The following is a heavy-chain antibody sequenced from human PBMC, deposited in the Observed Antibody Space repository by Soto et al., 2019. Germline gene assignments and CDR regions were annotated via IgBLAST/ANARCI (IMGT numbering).Heavy chain of an antibody. D-gene: IGHD4-17*01. CDR2: TYYRSKWYN. CDR3: ARDKHDYFNRGIGFDT. J-gene: IGHJ5*02. CDR1: GDSVSSNGAA. Sequence: PSQTLSLTCVISGDSVSSNGAAGNWIRQSPSRGLEWLGRTYYRSKWYNDYAVSVKSRITINPDTSKSQFSLQLNSVTPEDTAVYYCARDKHDYFNRGIGFDTWGQGILVTVSS. V-gene: IGHV6-1*01.